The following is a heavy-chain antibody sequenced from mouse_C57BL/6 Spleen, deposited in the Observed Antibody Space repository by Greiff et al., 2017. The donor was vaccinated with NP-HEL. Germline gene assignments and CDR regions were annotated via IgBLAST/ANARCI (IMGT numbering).Heavy chain of an antibody. D-gene: IGHD1-1*01. J-gene: IGHJ4*01. CDR3: ARWGVVATPMDY. Sequence: QVQLKQPGAELVRPGTSVKLSCKASGYTFTSYWMHWVKQRPGQGLEWIGVIDPSDSYTNYNQKFKGKATLTVDTSSSTAYMQLSSLTSEDSAVYYCARWGVVATPMDYWGQGTSVTVSS. CDR2: IDPSDSYT. V-gene: IGHV1-59*01. CDR1: GYTFTSYW.